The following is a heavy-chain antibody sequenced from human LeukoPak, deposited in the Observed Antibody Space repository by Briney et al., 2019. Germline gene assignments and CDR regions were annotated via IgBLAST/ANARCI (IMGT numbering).Heavy chain of an antibody. D-gene: IGHD1-26*01. CDR1: GFTFSSYA. V-gene: IGHV3-23*01. J-gene: IGHJ4*02. Sequence: GGSLRLSCAASGFTFSSYAMSWVRQAPGKGLEWISAISGSGGSTYYVDSVKGRFTISRDTSKNTLYLQMISLRAEDTALYYCAKSGGSYPYYFDYWGQGTLVTVSS. CDR3: AKSGGSYPYYFDY. CDR2: ISGSGGST.